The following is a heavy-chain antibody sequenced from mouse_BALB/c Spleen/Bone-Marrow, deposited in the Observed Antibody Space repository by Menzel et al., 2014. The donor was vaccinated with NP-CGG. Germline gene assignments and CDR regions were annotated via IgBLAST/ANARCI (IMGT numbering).Heavy chain of an antibody. V-gene: IGHV1-15*01. D-gene: IGHD2-3*01. CDR1: GYTFTDYD. CDR2: IHPRSGGT. CDR3: IRDGDGYYPYTLDN. J-gene: IGHJ4*01. Sequence: QVQLQQSGAELVRPGASVKLSCRALGYTFTDYDIHWVKQTPVHGLEWIGAIHPRSGGTAYNQKFKGKATLTADKSSSIAYMELSSLTSEDSAVYYCIRDGDGYYPYTLDNWGQGTSVTVSS.